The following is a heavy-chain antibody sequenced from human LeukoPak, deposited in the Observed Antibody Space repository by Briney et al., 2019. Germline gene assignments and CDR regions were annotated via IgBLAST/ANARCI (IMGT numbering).Heavy chain of an antibody. CDR3: AKSPYYYDSSGQLGTKDNWFDP. CDR1: GFTFSSYA. Sequence: GGSLRLSCAAPGFTFSSYAMSWVRQAPGKGLEWVSAISGSGGSTYYADSVKGRFTISRDNSKNTLYLQMNSLRAEDTAVYYCAKSPYYYDSSGQLGTKDNWFDPWGQGTLATVSS. D-gene: IGHD3-22*01. CDR2: ISGSGGST. V-gene: IGHV3-23*01. J-gene: IGHJ5*02.